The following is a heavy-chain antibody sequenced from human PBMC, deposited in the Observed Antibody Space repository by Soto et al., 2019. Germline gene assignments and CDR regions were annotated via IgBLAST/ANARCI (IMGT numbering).Heavy chain of an antibody. Sequence: SVKVSCKASGGTFSSYTISWVRQAPGQRLERMGRIIPIINIANYAQKFQGRVTITADKSTSTVYMELSSLKSEDTAVYYCARGGCSGGSCYSAKYYFDYWGQGTLVTVSS. D-gene: IGHD2-15*01. CDR3: ARGGCSGGSCYSAKYYFDY. CDR1: GGTFSSYT. V-gene: IGHV1-69*02. J-gene: IGHJ4*02. CDR2: IIPIINIA.